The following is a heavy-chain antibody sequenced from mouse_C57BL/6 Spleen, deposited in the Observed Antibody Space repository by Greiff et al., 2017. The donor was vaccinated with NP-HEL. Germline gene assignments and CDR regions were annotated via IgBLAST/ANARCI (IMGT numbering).Heavy chain of an antibody. CDR3: ASNVPYYYAMDY. J-gene: IGHJ4*01. CDR2: INPNNGGT. CDR1: GYTFTDYN. V-gene: IGHV1-22*01. Sequence: EVQLQESGPELVKPGASVKMSCKASGYTFTDYNMHWVKQSHGKSLEWIGYINPNNGGTSYNQKFKGKATLTVNKSSSTAYMELRSLTSEDSAVYYCASNVPYYYAMDYWGQGTSVTVSS.